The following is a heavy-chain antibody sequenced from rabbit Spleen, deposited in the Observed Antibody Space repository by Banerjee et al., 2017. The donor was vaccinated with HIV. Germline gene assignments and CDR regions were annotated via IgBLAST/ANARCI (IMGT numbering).Heavy chain of an antibody. D-gene: IGHD1-1*01. CDR3: VRGASSSGYYSL. Sequence: EESGGDLVKPGASLTLTCTASGFDFSSYGVSWVRQAPGKGLEWIGYIDLVFGSTYYANWVNGRFTISSHNAQNTLYLQLNSLTVADTATYFCVRGASSSGYYSLWGPGTLVTVS. V-gene: IGHV1S47*01. CDR1: GFDFSSYG. J-gene: IGHJ4*01. CDR2: IDLVFGST.